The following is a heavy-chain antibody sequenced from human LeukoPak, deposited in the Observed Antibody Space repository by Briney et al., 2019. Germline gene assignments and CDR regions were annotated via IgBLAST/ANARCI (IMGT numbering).Heavy chain of an antibody. V-gene: IGHV3-7*01. CDR1: GFTFRKHW. CDR2: IKEDGSEK. Sequence: GESLRLSCAADGFTFRKHWMSWVRQAMGKGLECVAKIKEDGSEKHYVDSVKGRFTISRDNTKNSLYLQMNSLRAEDTAVYYCARDYTGGWNDYWGQGTLVTVSS. CDR3: ARDYTGGWNDY. D-gene: IGHD7-27*01. J-gene: IGHJ4*02.